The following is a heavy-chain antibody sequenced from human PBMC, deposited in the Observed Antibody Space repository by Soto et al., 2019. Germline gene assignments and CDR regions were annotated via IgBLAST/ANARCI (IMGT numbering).Heavy chain of an antibody. Sequence: GESLKISCKVSGYSFTSYWISWLRQMPGKVLEWMGRIDPSDSYTNYSPSFQGHVTISADKSISTAYLQWSSLKASDTAMYYCASPRTHNWKIGGDYYYGMDVWGQGTTVTVS. CDR1: GYSFTSYW. J-gene: IGHJ6*01. V-gene: IGHV5-10-1*01. CDR2: IDPSDSYT. D-gene: IGHD1-20*01. CDR3: ASPRTHNWKIGGDYYYGMDV.